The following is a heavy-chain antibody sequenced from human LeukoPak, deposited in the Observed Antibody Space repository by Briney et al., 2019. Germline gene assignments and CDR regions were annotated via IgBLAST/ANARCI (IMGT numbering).Heavy chain of an antibody. V-gene: IGHV1-46*01. D-gene: IGHD3-16*02. J-gene: IGHJ6*03. CDR1: GYTFTSYY. CDR3: ARSRADLSHYYYYYYMDV. CDR2: INPSGGST. Sequence: ASVKVSCKASGYTFTSYYMHWVRQAPGQGLEWMGIINPSGGSTSYAQKFQGRLTMTRDMSTSTVYMELSSLRSEDTAVYYCARSRADLSHYYYYYYMDVWGKGATVTVSS.